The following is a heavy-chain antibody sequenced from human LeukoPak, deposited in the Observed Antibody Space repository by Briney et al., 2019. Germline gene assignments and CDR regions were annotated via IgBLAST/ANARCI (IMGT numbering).Heavy chain of an antibody. D-gene: IGHD3-22*01. CDR3: ARDPHYDSSEHDAFDI. V-gene: IGHV1-69*04. J-gene: IGHJ3*02. Sequence: SVKVSCKASGGTFSSYAISWVRQAPGQGLEWMGRIIPILGIANYAQKFQGRVTITADKSTSTAYMELSSLRSEDTAVYYCARDPHYDSSEHDAFDIWSQGTMVTVSS. CDR1: GGTFSSYA. CDR2: IIPILGIA.